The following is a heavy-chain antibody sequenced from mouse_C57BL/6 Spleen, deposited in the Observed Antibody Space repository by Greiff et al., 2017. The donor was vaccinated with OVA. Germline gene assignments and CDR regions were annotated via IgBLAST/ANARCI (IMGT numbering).Heavy chain of an antibody. D-gene: IGHD2-3*01. CDR3: TAPFYDGYYVGFAY. V-gene: IGHV6-3*01. Sequence: EVQGVESGGGLVQPGGSMKLSCVASGFTFSNYWMNWVRQSPEKGLEWVAQIRLKSDNYATHYAESVKGRFTISSDDSQSSVYLQMNNLRAEDTGIYYCTAPFYDGYYVGFAYWGQGTLVTVSA. J-gene: IGHJ3*01. CDR1: GFTFSNYW. CDR2: IRLKSDNYAT.